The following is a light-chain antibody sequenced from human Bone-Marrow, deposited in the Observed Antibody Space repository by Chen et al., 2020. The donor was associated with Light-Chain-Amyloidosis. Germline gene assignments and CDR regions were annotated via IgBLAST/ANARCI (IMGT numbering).Light chain of an antibody. CDR2: DVS. CDR3: SSHSSWGTWV. V-gene: IGLV2-14*03. Sequence: QSALTQPASVSGSPGQSITISCTGTSSDVGGYKYVSWYQQHPGKAPKFIIYDVSNRPSGVSNRFSGSKSGNTASLTISGLQAEDEADYYCSSHSSWGTWVFGGGTKLTVL. CDR1: SSDVGGYKY. J-gene: IGLJ3*02.